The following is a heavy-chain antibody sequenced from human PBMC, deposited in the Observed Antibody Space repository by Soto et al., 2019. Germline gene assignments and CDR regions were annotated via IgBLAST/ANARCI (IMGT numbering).Heavy chain of an antibody. Sequence: TLSLTCTVSGDSISSGDNHWSWLRQPPGKGLEWMGNIYYSGTTFYNSSLQSRLIISVDTSNNQFSLNLSSVTAADTAVYYCARAPTPWGQGTLVTVSS. CDR3: ARAPTP. J-gene: IGHJ5*02. CDR1: GDSISSGDNH. V-gene: IGHV4-30-4*01. CDR2: IYYSGTT.